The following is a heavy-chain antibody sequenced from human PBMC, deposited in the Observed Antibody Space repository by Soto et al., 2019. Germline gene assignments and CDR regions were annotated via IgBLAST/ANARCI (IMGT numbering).Heavy chain of an antibody. J-gene: IGHJ4*02. CDR1: GYTFTSYG. CDR2: ISAYNGNT. Sequence: GASVKVSCKASGYTFTSYGISWVRQAPGQGLEWMGWISAYNGNTNYAQKLQGRVTMTTDTSTSTAYMELRSLRSDDTAVYYCARVGSCWYVSLGFLDYWGQGSLVTVSA. D-gene: IGHD6-19*01. V-gene: IGHV1-18*01. CDR3: ARVGSCWYVSLGFLDY.